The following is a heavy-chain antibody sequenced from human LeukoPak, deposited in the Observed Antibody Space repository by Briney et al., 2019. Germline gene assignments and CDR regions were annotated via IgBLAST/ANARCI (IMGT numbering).Heavy chain of an antibody. Sequence: GGSLRLSCAASGFTFSSYGMHWVRQAPGKGLEWVAFIRYDGSNKYYADSVKGRFTISRDNSKNTLYLQMNSLRAEDTAVYYCARKSRNYDSSGYYYAAFDYWGQGTLVTVSS. CDR2: IRYDGSNK. CDR1: GFTFSSYG. D-gene: IGHD3-22*01. V-gene: IGHV3-30*02. J-gene: IGHJ4*02. CDR3: ARKSRNYDSSGYYYAAFDY.